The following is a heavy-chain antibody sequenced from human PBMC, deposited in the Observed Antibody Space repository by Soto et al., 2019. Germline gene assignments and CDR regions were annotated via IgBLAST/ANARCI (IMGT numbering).Heavy chain of an antibody. CDR1: GFTFSSYA. D-gene: IGHD6-19*01. Sequence: QVQLVESGGGVVQPGRSLRLSCAASGFTFSSYAMHWVRQAPGKGLEWVAVISYDGSNKYYADSVKGRFTISRDNSKNTLYLQMNSLRAEDTAVSYCARDRSASVAGTDYWGQGTLVTVSS. CDR3: ARDRSASVAGTDY. CDR2: ISYDGSNK. V-gene: IGHV3-30-3*01. J-gene: IGHJ4*02.